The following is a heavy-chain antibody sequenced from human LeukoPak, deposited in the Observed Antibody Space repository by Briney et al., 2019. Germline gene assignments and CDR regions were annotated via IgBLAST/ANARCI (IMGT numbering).Heavy chain of an antibody. CDR3: ARGACSSAYYYYYYYMDV. CDR2: MNPNSGNT. D-gene: IGHD6-6*01. J-gene: IGHJ6*03. V-gene: IGHV1-8*03. CDR1: GYTFTSYD. Sequence: ASVKVSCKASGYTFTSYDINWVRQATGQGLEWMGWMNPNSGNTGYAQKFQGRVTITRNTSISTAYMELSSLRSEDTAVYYCARGACSSAYYYYYYYMDVWGKGTTVAVFS.